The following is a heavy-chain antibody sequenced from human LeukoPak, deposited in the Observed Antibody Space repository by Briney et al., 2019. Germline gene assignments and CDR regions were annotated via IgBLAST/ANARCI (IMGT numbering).Heavy chain of an antibody. Sequence: SETLSLTCTVSGGSISRYYWSWIRQPPGKGLEWIGYIYYSGSTNYNPSLKSRVTISVDTSKNQFSLKLSSVTAADTAVYYCARQGYCSRTSCYPRGWFDPWGQGTLVTVSS. CDR3: ARQGYCSRTSCYPRGWFDP. CDR2: IYYSGST. J-gene: IGHJ5*02. CDR1: GGSISRYY. D-gene: IGHD2-2*01. V-gene: IGHV4-59*08.